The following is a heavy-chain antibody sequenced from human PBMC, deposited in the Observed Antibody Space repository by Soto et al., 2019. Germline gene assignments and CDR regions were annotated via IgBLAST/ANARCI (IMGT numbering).Heavy chain of an antibody. J-gene: IGHJ4*02. CDR3: ARDLRNSGYDPLFDY. CDR1: GYTFTGYY. CDR2: INPDSGGT. Sequence: GASVKVSCKASGYTFTGYYMHWVRQAPGQGLEWMGWINPDSGGTNYAQKFQGWVTMTRDTSISTAYMELSRLRSDDTAVYYCARDLRNSGYDPLFDYWGQGTLVTVSS. D-gene: IGHD5-12*01. V-gene: IGHV1-2*04.